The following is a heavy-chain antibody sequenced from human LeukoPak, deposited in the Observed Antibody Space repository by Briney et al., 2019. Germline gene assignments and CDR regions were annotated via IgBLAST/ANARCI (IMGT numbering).Heavy chain of an antibody. V-gene: IGHV1-2*02. CDR2: INPNSGST. J-gene: IGHJ5*02. D-gene: IGHD4-11*01. Sequence: ASVKVSCKASGYTFTGYYMHWVRQAPGQGLGWMGWINPNSGSTNYAQKFQGRVTMTRDTSISTAYMELSRLRSDDTAVYYCARGVYSDYGRMYNWFDPWGQGTLVTVSS. CDR1: GYTFTGYY. CDR3: ARGVYSDYGRMYNWFDP.